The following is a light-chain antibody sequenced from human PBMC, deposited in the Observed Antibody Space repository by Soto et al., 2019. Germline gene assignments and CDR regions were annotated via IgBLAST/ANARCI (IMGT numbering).Light chain of an antibody. CDR2: GVS. Sequence: IVLKQSPGTLSVCTGERATLSCRASQSVSNSYLAWYQQKPGQAPRLLIYGVSSRATGIPDRFSGSGSGTDFTLTITRLEPEDFAVYYCQQYSSLPPTFGGGTKLDIK. CDR3: QQYSSLPPT. J-gene: IGKJ4*01. V-gene: IGKV3-20*01. CDR1: QSVSNSY.